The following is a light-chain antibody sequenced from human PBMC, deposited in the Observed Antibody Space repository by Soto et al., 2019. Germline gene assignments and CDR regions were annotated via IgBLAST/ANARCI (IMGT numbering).Light chain of an antibody. CDR3: SSYTSSSTYVI. CDR1: SSDVGGYNY. V-gene: IGLV2-14*01. Sequence: QSVLTQPASVSGSPGQSITISCTGTSSDVGGYNYVSWYQQHPGKAPKLMIYEVSNRPSGVSIRFSGSKSGNTASLTISGLQAEDEADYYCSSYTSSSTYVIFGGGTTLTVL. CDR2: EVS. J-gene: IGLJ2*01.